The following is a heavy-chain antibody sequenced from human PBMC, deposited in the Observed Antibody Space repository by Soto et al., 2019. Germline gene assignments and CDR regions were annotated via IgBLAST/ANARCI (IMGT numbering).Heavy chain of an antibody. V-gene: IGHV3-23*01. CDR1: GLTVSAYA. J-gene: IGHJ4*02. D-gene: IGHD3-22*01. CDR2: ISGSGGST. Sequence: GGSLRLSCAASGLTVSAYAMNWVRQAPGKGLEWVSAISGSGGSTYYADPVKRQLTISRDNSKNTLYLQITRLRAEDTAVYYCAKDQHYHSTGFYYEKTLFDYWGQGTLVTVSS. CDR3: AKDQHYHSTGFYYEKTLFDY.